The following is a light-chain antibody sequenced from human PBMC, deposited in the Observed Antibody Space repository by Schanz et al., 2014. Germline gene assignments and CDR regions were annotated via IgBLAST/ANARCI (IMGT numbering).Light chain of an antibody. Sequence: QTVVTQEPSFSVSPGGTVTLTCGLSSGSVSTSYYPSWYQQTPGQAPRTLIYSTNTRSSGVPDRFSGSILGNKAALTITGAQADDESDYYCLLYVGSGISLFGGGTKLTVL. CDR3: LLYVGSGISL. J-gene: IGLJ3*02. V-gene: IGLV8-61*01. CDR1: SGSVSTSYY. CDR2: STN.